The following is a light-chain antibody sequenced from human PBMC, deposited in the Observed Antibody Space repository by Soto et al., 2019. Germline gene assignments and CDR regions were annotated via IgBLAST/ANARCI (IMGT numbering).Light chain of an antibody. Sequence: DIVMTQSPDSLAVSLGERATINCKSSQSILYSSKNKNYLTWYQHKPGQPPKLLIFWASTRESRVPDRFSGSGSGTDFTLTISNLQAEDVAVYYCQQYYTTLITFGQGTRLEIK. CDR1: QSILYSSKNKNY. CDR3: QQYYTTLIT. J-gene: IGKJ5*01. V-gene: IGKV4-1*01. CDR2: WAS.